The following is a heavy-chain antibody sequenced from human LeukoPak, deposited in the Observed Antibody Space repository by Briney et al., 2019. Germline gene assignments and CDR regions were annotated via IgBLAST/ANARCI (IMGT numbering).Heavy chain of an antibody. CDR2: IDYDSSHI. J-gene: IGHJ4*02. CDR1: GFTFSNSA. D-gene: IGHD3-9*01. Sequence: GGSLRLSCAASGFTFSNSAMNWVRQVPGKGLEWVSSIDYDSSHIYYAASVRGRFTISRDNARNSVYLQMNSLRGDDTAVYYCARDPLRYLRVGHYDYWGQGTLVAVSS. CDR3: ARDPLRYLRVGHYDY. V-gene: IGHV3-21*01.